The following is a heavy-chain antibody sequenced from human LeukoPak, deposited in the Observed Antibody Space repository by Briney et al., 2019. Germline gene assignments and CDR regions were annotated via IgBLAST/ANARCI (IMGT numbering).Heavy chain of an antibody. J-gene: IGHJ4*02. D-gene: IGHD1-1*01. CDR2: IYYSGST. V-gene: IGHV4-59*01. CDR3: ARVKSGYGGLKFDY. CDR1: GGSISSDY. Sequence: SETLSLTCTVSGGSISSDYWSWIRQPPGKGLEWIVYIYYSGSTNYNTSLKSRVIISVDRSKNQFSLKLRSVTAADTAIYYCARVKSGYGGLKFDYWGQGTLVTVSS.